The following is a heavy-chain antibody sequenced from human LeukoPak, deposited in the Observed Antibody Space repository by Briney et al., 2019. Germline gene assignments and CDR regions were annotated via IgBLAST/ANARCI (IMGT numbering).Heavy chain of an antibody. CDR3: ATMAAAGTPDLRVY. CDR1: GFTFSSYA. CDR2: ISYDGSNK. V-gene: IGHV3-30-3*01. J-gene: IGHJ4*02. Sequence: GGSLRLSCAASGFTFSSYAMYWVRQAPGKGLEWMTVISYDGSNKYYADSVKGRFTISRDNSKNTLYLQMNSLRAEDTSVYYCATMAAAGTPDLRVYWGQGTLVTVSS. D-gene: IGHD6-13*01.